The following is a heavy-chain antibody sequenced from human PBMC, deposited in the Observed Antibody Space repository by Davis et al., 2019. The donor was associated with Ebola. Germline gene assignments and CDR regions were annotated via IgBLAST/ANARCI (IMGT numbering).Heavy chain of an antibody. CDR3: ARAWRGYGDYVFYNWFDP. V-gene: IGHV1-18*01. D-gene: IGHD4-17*01. Sequence: AASVKVSCKASGYTFTSYGISWVRQAPGQGLEWMGWISAYNGNTNYAQKFQGRVTITRDTSASTAYMELSSLRSEDTAVYYCARAWRGYGDYVFYNWFDPWGQGTLVTVSS. CDR2: ISAYNGNT. CDR1: GYTFTSYG. J-gene: IGHJ5*02.